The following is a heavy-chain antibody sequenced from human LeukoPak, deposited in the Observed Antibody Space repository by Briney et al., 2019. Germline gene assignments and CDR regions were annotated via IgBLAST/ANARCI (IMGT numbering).Heavy chain of an antibody. V-gene: IGHV1-2*02. J-gene: IGHJ6*02. CDR2: INPNSGGT. Sequence: ASVKVSCKASGYTFTGYYMHWVRQAPGQGLEWMGWINPNSGGTSYAQKFQGRVTMTRDTSISTAYMELSRLRSDDTAVYYCARDYDSSGYYGAWYYYGMDVWGQGTTVTVSS. CDR1: GYTFTGYY. D-gene: IGHD3-22*01. CDR3: ARDYDSSGYYGAWYYYGMDV.